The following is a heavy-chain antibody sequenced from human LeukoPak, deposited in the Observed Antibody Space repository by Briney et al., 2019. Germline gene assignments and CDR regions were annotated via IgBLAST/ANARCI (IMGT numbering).Heavy chain of an antibody. CDR3: AREQAYCGGDCYSGYFDY. Sequence: GRSLRLSCAASGFTFSSYAMHWVRQAPGKGLEWVEVISYDGSNKYYADSVKGRFTISRDNSKNTLYLQMNSLRAEDTAVYYCAREQAYCGGDCYSGYFDYWGQGTLVTVSS. J-gene: IGHJ4*02. CDR1: GFTFSSYA. CDR2: ISYDGSNK. D-gene: IGHD2-21*02. V-gene: IGHV3-30-3*01.